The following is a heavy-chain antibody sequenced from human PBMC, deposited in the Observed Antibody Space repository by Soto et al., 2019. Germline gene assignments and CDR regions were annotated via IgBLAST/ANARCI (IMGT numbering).Heavy chain of an antibody. D-gene: IGHD6-19*01. Sequence: SETLSLTCTVSGGSVSSGSYYWSWIRQPPGKGLEWIGYIYYSGSTNYNPSPKSRVTISVDTSKNQFSLKLSRLRSDDTAVYYCARSRGWGPSVAGTGYYYYGMDVWGQGTTVTVSS. J-gene: IGHJ6*02. CDR2: IYYSGST. V-gene: IGHV4-61*01. CDR1: GGSVSSGSYY. CDR3: ARSRGWGPSVAGTGYYYYGMDV.